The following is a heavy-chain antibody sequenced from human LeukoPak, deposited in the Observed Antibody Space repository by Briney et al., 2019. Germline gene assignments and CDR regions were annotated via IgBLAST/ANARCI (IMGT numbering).Heavy chain of an antibody. CDR2: INHSGST. CDR1: GGSFSGYY. Sequence: PSETLSLTCAVYGGSFSGYYWSWIRQPPGKGLEWIGEINHSGSTNYNPSLKSRVTISVDTSKNQFSLKLSSVTAADTAVYYCARGLLITMVRGVIYYFDYWGQGTLVTVSS. V-gene: IGHV4-34*01. D-gene: IGHD3-10*01. CDR3: ARGLLITMVRGVIYYFDY. J-gene: IGHJ4*02.